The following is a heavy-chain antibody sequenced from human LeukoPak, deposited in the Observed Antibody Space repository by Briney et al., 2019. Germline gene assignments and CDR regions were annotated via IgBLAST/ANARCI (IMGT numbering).Heavy chain of an antibody. J-gene: IGHJ6*03. D-gene: IGHD3-3*02. CDR3: ACPILSPRDYIDV. CDR1: GGTFSSYA. CDR2: IIPIFGTA. V-gene: IGHV1-69*13. Sequence: ASVKVSCKASGGTFSSYAISWVRQAPGQGLEWMGGIIPIFGTANYAQKFQGRVTITADESTSTAYMELSSLRSEDTAVYYCACPILSPRDYIDVWGKGTTVTVSS.